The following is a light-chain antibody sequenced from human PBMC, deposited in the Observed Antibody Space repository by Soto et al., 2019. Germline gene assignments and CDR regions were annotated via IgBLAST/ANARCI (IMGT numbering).Light chain of an antibody. CDR3: QQYGSFSPIT. CDR2: DAS. J-gene: IGKJ4*01. CDR1: QGIANY. Sequence: DIQMTQSPSSLSASVGDRVTITCRASQGIANYLAWYQHKPGIAPKLLIFDASILQSGVPSRFSGSGSGTEFTLSISRLQTDDFATYYCQQYGSFSPITFGGGTKVDIK. V-gene: IGKV1-16*01.